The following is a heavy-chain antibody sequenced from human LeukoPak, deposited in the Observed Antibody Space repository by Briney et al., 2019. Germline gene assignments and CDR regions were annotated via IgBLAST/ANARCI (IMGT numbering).Heavy chain of an antibody. V-gene: IGHV4-39*01. J-gene: IGHJ4*02. Sequence: SETLSLSCTVPGVSISDSNYCWGWIRRPPGKGLEWIGSIFYSGSTYYNPPLKSRDTISVDTSKNQFSLKLTSVTAADTDVYYCPRLQCSASWSSFDYWGQGTLVTVST. D-gene: IGHD2-2*01. CDR2: IFYSGST. CDR1: GVSISDSNYC. CDR3: PRLQCSASWSSFDY.